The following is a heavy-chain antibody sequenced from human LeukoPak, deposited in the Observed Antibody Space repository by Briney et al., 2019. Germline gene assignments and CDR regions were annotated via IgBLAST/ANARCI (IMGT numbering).Heavy chain of an antibody. D-gene: IGHD6-13*01. CDR3: ARDPGYSSLFDY. CDR2: INSDGSST. V-gene: IGHV3-74*01. CDR1: GFTFSSYW. J-gene: IGHJ4*02. Sequence: GGSLRLSCAASGFTFSSYWMHWVRQAPGKGLVWVSRINSDGSSTSYADSVKGRFTISRDNAKNTLYLQMNSLRAEDTVVYYCARDPGYSSLFDYWAQGTLVTVSS.